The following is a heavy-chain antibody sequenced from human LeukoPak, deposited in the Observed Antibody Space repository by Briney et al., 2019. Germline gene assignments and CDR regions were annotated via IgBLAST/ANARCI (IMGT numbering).Heavy chain of an antibody. D-gene: IGHD1-7*01. CDR1: GFTFGDYA. Sequence: GGSLRLSCTASGFTFGDYAMSWVRQAPGKGLEWVSSISSSSSYIYYADSVKGRFTISRDNAKNSLYLQMNSLRAEDTAVYYCARGTGTTTFDYWGQGTLVTVSS. CDR3: ARGTGTTTFDY. V-gene: IGHV3-21*01. J-gene: IGHJ4*02. CDR2: ISSSSSYI.